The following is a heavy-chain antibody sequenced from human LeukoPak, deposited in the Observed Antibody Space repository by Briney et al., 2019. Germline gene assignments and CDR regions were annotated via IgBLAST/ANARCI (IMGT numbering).Heavy chain of an antibody. CDR2: SHYSGTS. J-gene: IGHJ4*02. V-gene: IGHV4-31*03. CDR1: GASISSGGYY. D-gene: IGHD1-1*01. CDR3: ARDGPTSVL. Sequence: SETLSLTCTVSGASISSGGYYWSWIRQQPGKGLEWIGYSHYSGTSYYSTSLKSRIAISIDTSKNQFSLKLSSVTAADTAVYYCARDGPTSVLWGQGTLVTVSS.